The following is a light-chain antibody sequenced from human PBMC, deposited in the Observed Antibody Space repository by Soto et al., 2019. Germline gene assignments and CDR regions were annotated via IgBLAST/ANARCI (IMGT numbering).Light chain of an antibody. CDR3: QQYGSSLIT. V-gene: IGKV3-20*01. Sequence: EIVLTQSPGTLSFSPGERATLSCRASQSVGSNYLAWYQQKPGQAPRLLIYGASHRATGIPDRFSGSGSGTDFTLTISGLEPEDFAVYYCQQYGSSLITFGQGTRLEIK. J-gene: IGKJ5*01. CDR1: QSVGSNY. CDR2: GAS.